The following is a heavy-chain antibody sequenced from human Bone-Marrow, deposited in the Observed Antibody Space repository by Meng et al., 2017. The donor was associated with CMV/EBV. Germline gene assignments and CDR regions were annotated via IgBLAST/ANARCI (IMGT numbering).Heavy chain of an antibody. CDR1: GFTFSSYA. Sequence: GESLKISCAASGFTFSSYAMHWVRQAPGKGLEWVAVTSYDGNNKYYADSVKGRFTLSRDNAKNSLYLQMNSLRAEDTAVYYCARVRYSTSSGDAFDIWGQGTMVTVSS. D-gene: IGHD6-6*01. J-gene: IGHJ3*02. CDR3: ARVRYSTSSGDAFDI. V-gene: IGHV3-30-3*01. CDR2: TSYDGNNK.